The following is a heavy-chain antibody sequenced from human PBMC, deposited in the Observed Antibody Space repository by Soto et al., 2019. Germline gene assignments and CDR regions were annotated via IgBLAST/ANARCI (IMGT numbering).Heavy chain of an antibody. CDR2: ISVSGGTT. V-gene: IGHV3-23*01. J-gene: IGHJ4*02. Sequence: GGSLRLSXTPSGFTFSSYAMSWVRQVPGKGLEWVSSISVSGGTTYYADSVKGRFTISRDNSKVTLYLQMNSLRVEDTALYYCVGDGTGMYSSGWRWGQGTLVTVSS. D-gene: IGHD6-19*01. CDR3: VGDGTGMYSSGWR. CDR1: GFTFSSYA.